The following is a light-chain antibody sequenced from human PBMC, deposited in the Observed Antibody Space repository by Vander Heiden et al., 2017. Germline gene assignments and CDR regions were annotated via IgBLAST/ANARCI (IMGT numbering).Light chain of an antibody. CDR2: TAS. CDR3: QQYDTYPIT. J-gene: IGKJ5*01. V-gene: IGKV1-5*03. Sequence: DIQMTQSPSTLSSSAGDRVTLTCRASQSFSTWLAWYQQNPGTAPKLLIYTASTLESGVPSRCSGSGSGTEFTLTISSLQPDDFASYYYQQYDTYPITFGQGTRLEIK. CDR1: QSFSTW.